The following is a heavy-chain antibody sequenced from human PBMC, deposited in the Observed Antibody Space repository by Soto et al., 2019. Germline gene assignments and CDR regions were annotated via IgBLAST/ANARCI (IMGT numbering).Heavy chain of an antibody. Sequence: QVQLQESGPGLVKPSETLSLTCTVSGGSISSYYWSWIRQPPGKGLEWIGYIYYSGSTNYNPSLESRVTISVDTSKNQFSLKLSSVTAADTAVYYCARAIDFWTENYYYYYYMDVWGKGTTVTVSS. J-gene: IGHJ6*03. D-gene: IGHD3-3*01. CDR3: ARAIDFWTENYYYYYYMDV. CDR2: IYYSGST. V-gene: IGHV4-59*01. CDR1: GGSISSYY.